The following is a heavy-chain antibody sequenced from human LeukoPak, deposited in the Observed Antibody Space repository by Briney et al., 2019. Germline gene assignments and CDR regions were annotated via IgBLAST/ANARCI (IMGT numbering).Heavy chain of an antibody. CDR3: ARGGVRGATHLFMDV. Sequence: GGSLRLSCAASGFTFSNYDMYWVRQPTGKGLEWVSAINTAGDTYYLGSVKGRFTISRENAKNSLYLQMNSLRARDTAVYYCARGGVRGATHLFMDVWGKGTTVTISS. V-gene: IGHV3-13*01. D-gene: IGHD3-10*01. CDR1: GFTFSNYD. J-gene: IGHJ6*04. CDR2: INTAGDT.